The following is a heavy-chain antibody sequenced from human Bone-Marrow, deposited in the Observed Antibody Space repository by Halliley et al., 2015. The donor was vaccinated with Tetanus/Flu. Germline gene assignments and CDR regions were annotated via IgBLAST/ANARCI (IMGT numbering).Heavy chain of an antibody. CDR2: ICITSSMI. V-gene: IGHV3-48*02. CDR3: ATFLYRPIRLGEPSPD. D-gene: IGHD3-16*01. J-gene: IGHJ4*02. Sequence: YICITSSMIYYADSVKGRFTISRDNAETSLYLQRNSLREEGTAVYYCATFLYRPIRLGEPSPDWGQGTLVTVSS.